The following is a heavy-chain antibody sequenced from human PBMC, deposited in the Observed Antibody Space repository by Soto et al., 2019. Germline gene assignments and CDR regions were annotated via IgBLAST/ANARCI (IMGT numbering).Heavy chain of an antibody. CDR3: ARDLGLLKSMFDY. CDR2: ISVSGDNI. J-gene: IGHJ4*02. V-gene: IGHV3-21*01. D-gene: IGHD2-8*01. CDR1: GFSFNSFN. Sequence: GSLRLSCLASGFSFNSFNMNWIRRAPGRGLEWVASISVSGDNIYYGDSMQGRFTISRDNSKRSVFLDLNSLRVEDTAVYYCARDLGLLKSMFDYWGQGTLVTVSS.